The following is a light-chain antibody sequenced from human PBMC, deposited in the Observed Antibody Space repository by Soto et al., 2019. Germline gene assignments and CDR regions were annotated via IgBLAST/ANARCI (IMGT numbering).Light chain of an antibody. CDR2: LGS. V-gene: IGKV2-28*01. CDR1: QSLLHSNEYHY. Sequence: DIVMTQSPLSLPVTPGEPASISCRSSQSLLHSNEYHYLDWYLQKPGQSPQLLIYLGSNRASAVPDRFSGSGSGTDFTLKISRVEAEDVGVYYCMQALQTPRTFGQGTKLEIK. J-gene: IGKJ2*01. CDR3: MQALQTPRT.